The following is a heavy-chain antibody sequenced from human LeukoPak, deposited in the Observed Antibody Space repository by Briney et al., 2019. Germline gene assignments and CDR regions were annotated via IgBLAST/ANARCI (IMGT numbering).Heavy chain of an antibody. Sequence: SETLSLTCTVSGGSIGSYYWSWIRQPPGKGLEWIGFIYYSGSTNYNPSLKSRITISVDTSKNQFSLKLTSVTAADTAVYYCARGSTGATSDWGQGALVTVSS. J-gene: IGHJ4*02. D-gene: IGHD1-1*01. V-gene: IGHV4-59*01. CDR3: ARGSTGATSD. CDR1: GGSIGSYY. CDR2: IYYSGST.